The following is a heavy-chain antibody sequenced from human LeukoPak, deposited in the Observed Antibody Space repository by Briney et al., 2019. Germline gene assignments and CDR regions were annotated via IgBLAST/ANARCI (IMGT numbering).Heavy chain of an antibody. CDR2: IYYSGST. J-gene: IGHJ5*02. V-gene: IGHV4-30-4*01. CDR1: GGSISSGDYY. Sequence: PSQTLSLTCTVSGGSISSGDYYWSWIRQPPGKGLEWIGNIYYSGSTYYNPSLKSRVTISVDTSKNQFSLKLSSVTAADTAVYYCASLDSSGYWFDPWGQGTLVTVSS. CDR3: ASLDSSGYWFDP. D-gene: IGHD6-19*01.